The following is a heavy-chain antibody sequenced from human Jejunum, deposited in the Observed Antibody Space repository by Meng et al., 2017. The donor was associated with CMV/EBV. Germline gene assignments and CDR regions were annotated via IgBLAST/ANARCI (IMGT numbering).Heavy chain of an antibody. Sequence: VQVSLTVSRMLSYSSTLSCTWVVSWGSTNGYYWRSISCPAATGLELLWRIYTAGHTHYNPSLGMRLIMSLDTSKRQISLTLSSVTAADTAVYYCARMLAVAISGDFYYMDVWGKGTMVTVSS. J-gene: IGHJ6*03. CDR1: WGSTNGYY. D-gene: IGHD2-21*01. V-gene: IGHV4-4*07. CDR2: IYTAGHT. CDR3: ARMLAVAISGDFYYMDV.